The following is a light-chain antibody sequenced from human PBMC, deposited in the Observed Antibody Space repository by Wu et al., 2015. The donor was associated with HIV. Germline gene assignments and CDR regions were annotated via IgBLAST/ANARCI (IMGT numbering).Light chain of an antibody. CDR1: QSVSSNY. J-gene: IGKJ3*01. CDR3: QQYGTSPPT. CDR2: GVS. Sequence: EIVLTQSPGTLSLSPGERATLSCRASQSVSSNYLAWYQQKPGQAPRLVIYGVSSRATGIPDRFSGSGSGTDFTLTISRLEPEDFAVYYCQQYGTSPPTFGPGTQSGYQT. V-gene: IGKV3-20*01.